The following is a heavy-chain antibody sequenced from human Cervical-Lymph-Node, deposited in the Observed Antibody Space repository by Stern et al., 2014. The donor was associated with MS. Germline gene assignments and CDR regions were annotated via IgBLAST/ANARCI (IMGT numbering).Heavy chain of an antibody. CDR3: AREGGYLPYNYRDP. D-gene: IGHD1-1*01. Sequence: QVQLQQWGAGLLKPSETLSLTCAVSGGSLSNYYWSWIRQPPGKGLEWIGEINPNAGATYNPSLKNRVAISTDMSKNHFSLKLSSVTAADMAVYFCAREGGYLPYNYRDPWGQGSLVIVS. CDR2: INPNAGA. CDR1: GGSLSNYY. J-gene: IGHJ5*02. V-gene: IGHV4-34*01.